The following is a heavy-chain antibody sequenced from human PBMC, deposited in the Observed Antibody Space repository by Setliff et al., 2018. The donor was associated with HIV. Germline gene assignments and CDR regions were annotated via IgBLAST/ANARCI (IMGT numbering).Heavy chain of an antibody. V-gene: IGHV1-18*01. J-gene: IGHJ5*02. CDR3: ARDPPVFMVRGAYNWFDP. D-gene: IGHD3-10*01. CDR1: GYTFTSYG. Sequence: VASEKVSCKASGYTFTSYGISWVRQAPGQGLEWMGWISVYKGNTNYAQKLQGRVTMTTDTSTSTAYMELRSLRSDDTAVYYCARDPPVFMVRGAYNWFDPWGQGTLVTVSS. CDR2: ISVYKGNT.